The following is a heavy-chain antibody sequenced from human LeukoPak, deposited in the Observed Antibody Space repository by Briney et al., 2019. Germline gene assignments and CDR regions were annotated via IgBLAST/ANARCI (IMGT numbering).Heavy chain of an antibody. V-gene: IGHV1-69*13. Sequence: GASVKVSCKASGGTFSSYAISWVRQAPGQGLEWMGGIIPIFGTANYAQKFQGRVTITADESTSTAYMELSSLRSEDTAVYYCARDYYDSGGYHRNNWFDPWGQGTLVTVSS. CDR2: IIPIFGTA. D-gene: IGHD3-22*01. J-gene: IGHJ5*02. CDR3: ARDYYDSGGYHRNNWFDP. CDR1: GGTFSSYA.